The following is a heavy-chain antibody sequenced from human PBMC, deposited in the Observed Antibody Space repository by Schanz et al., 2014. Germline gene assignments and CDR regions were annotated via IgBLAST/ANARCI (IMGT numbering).Heavy chain of an antibody. CDR3: ASALTTWGGMDV. J-gene: IGHJ6*02. D-gene: IGHD4-4*01. V-gene: IGHV1-2*06. CDR2: INPNSGGT. CDR1: GYTFTGYS. Sequence: QVQLVQSGADVKKPGASVKVSCKASGYTFTGYSMHWVRQAPGQGLEWMGRINPNSGGTNYAQKFQGRVTMTRDTSISTVYMELSSLRSEDTAVYYCASALTTWGGMDVWGQGTTVTVSS.